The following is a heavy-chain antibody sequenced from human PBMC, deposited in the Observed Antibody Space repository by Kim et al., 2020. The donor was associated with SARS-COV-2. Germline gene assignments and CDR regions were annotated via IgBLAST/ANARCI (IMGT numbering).Heavy chain of an antibody. V-gene: IGHV3-30-3*01. D-gene: IGHD3-10*01. J-gene: IGHJ6*02. CDR1: GLSFDDSA. Sequence: GGSLRLSCAASGLSFDDSAMKWVRQPPGKGLEWVAVISYDGRNKDYADSVKGRFTISRDNSKRTLYLQMNSLRVEDTAVYYCARGNYYESVSLSDYYNGMDVWGQGTTVTVSS. CDR2: ISYDGRNK. CDR3: ARGNYYESVSLSDYYNGMDV.